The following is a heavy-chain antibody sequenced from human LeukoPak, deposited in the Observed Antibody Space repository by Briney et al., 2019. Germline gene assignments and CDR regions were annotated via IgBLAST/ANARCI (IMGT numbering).Heavy chain of an antibody. CDR2: IIPIFGTA. Sequence: GASVKVSCKASGGTFSSYAISWVRQAPGQGLEWMGGIIPIFGTANYAQKFQGRVTITTDESTSTAYMELSSLRSEDTAVYYCARDIGYSSSWYDYWGQGTLVTVSS. J-gene: IGHJ4*02. D-gene: IGHD6-13*01. CDR3: ARDIGYSSSWYDY. V-gene: IGHV1-69*05. CDR1: GGTFSSYA.